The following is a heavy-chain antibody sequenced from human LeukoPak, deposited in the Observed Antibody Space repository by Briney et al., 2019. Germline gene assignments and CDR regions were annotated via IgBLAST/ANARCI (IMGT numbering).Heavy chain of an antibody. CDR1: GFTFDDYT. D-gene: IGHD3-22*01. Sequence: GGSLRLSCAASGFTFDDYTMHWVRQAPGKGLEWVSLISWDGGSTYYADSVKGRFTISRDNSKNSLYLQMNSLRTEDTALYYCAKGVRRSGYFFDYWGQGTLVTVSS. CDR3: AKGVRRSGYFFDY. J-gene: IGHJ4*02. V-gene: IGHV3-43*01. CDR2: ISWDGGST.